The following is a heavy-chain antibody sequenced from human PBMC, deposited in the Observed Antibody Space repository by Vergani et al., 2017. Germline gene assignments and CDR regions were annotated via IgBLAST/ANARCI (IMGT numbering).Heavy chain of an antibody. Sequence: EVQLVESGGGLVKPGGSLRLSCAASGFTFSNAWMSWVRQAPGKGLEWVGRIKSKTDGGTTDYAAPVKGRFTISRDDSKNTLYLQMNSLKTEDTAVYYCTTAGKDIVVVPAAIPSYYYYYXMDVWGKGTTVTVSS. D-gene: IGHD2-2*02. J-gene: IGHJ6*03. CDR3: TTAGKDIVVVPAAIPSYYYYYXMDV. V-gene: IGHV3-15*01. CDR2: IKSKTDGGTT. CDR1: GFTFSNAW.